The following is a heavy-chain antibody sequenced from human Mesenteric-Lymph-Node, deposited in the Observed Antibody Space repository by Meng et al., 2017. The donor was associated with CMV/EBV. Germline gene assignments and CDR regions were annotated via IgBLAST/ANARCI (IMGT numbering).Heavy chain of an antibody. J-gene: IGHJ6*02. Sequence: GGSLRLSCAASGFTFSSYDMHWVRQATGKGLEWVSAIGTAGDTYYPGSVKGRFTISRENAKNSLYLQMNSLRAGDTAVYYCARARHITGTVYYYYGMDVWGQGTTVTVS. V-gene: IGHV3-13*01. CDR1: GFTFSSYD. CDR2: IGTAGDT. CDR3: ARARHITGTVYYYYGMDV. D-gene: IGHD1-7*01.